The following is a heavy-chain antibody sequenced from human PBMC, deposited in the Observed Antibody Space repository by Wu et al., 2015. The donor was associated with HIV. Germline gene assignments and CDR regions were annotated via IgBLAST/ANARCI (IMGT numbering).Heavy chain of an antibody. CDR3: ARVVGVDTAMAYYYYYGMDV. D-gene: IGHD5-18*01. Sequence: QVQLVQSGAEVKKPGSSVKVSCKASGGTFSSYAISWVRQAPGQGLEWMGGIIPIFGTANYAQKFQGRVTITTDESTSTAYMELSSLRSEDTAVYYCARVVGVDTAMAYYYYYGMDVWGQGTTVTVSS. J-gene: IGHJ6*02. CDR1: GGTFSSYA. V-gene: IGHV1-69*05. CDR2: IIPIFGTA.